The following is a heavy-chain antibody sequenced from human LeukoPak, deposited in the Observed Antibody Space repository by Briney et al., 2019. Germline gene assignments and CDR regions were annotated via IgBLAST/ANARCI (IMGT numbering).Heavy chain of an antibody. J-gene: IGHJ4*02. Sequence: SETLSLTCTVSGGSISSSSYYWGWIRQPPGKGLEWIGSIYYSGSTYYNPSLKSRVTISVDTSKNQFSLNLSSVTAADTAVFYCARDYQGGYGDKTVDYWGQGTLVTVSS. V-gene: IGHV4-39*02. CDR3: ARDYQGGYGDKTVDY. D-gene: IGHD5-18*01. CDR2: IYYSGST. CDR1: GGSISSSSYY.